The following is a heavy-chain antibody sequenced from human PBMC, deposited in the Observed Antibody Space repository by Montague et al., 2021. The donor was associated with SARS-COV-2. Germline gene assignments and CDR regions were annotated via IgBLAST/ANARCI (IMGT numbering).Heavy chain of an antibody. J-gene: IGHJ4*02. CDR3: ARSTSGWFIY. D-gene: IGHD6-19*01. CDR1: GGSISSTSFF. CDR2: MYSSGTT. V-gene: IGHV4-39*01. Sequence: SETRSLTCSVSGGSISSTSFFWAWIRQPPGKGLEWVGSMYSSGTTXYNPSLKSRVTISGDTSRNQLSVRLSSVTAADTAVYYCARSTSGWFIYWGQGTLVTVSS.